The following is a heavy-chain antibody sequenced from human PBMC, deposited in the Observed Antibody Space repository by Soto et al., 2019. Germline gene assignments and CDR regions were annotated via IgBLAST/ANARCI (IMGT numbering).Heavy chain of an antibody. D-gene: IGHD3-10*01. Sequence: QVQLQESGPGLVKPSQTLSLTCTVSGGSISSGGYYWSWIRQHPGKGLEWIWYVYYSGSTYYNPSLKSRVTISVDTSKNQFSLKLSSVTAADTAVYYCARNFGDGDYYYYYCMDVWGEGTTVTVSS. CDR1: GGSISSGGYY. CDR3: ARNFGDGDYYYYYCMDV. J-gene: IGHJ6*04. V-gene: IGHV4-31*03. CDR2: VYYSGST.